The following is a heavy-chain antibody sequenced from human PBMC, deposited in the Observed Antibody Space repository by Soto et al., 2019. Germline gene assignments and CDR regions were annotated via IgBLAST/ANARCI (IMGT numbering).Heavy chain of an antibody. CDR2: IYYSGST. CDR3: ARDTAGLGYCSGGSCYSPYYFDY. D-gene: IGHD2-15*01. J-gene: IGHJ4*02. CDR1: GGSISSGGYY. Sequence: SETLSLTCTVSGGSISSGGYYWSWIRQHPGKGLEWIGYIYYSGSTYYNPSLKSRVTISVDTSKNQFSLKLSSVTAADAAVYYCARDTAGLGYCSGGSCYSPYYFDYWGQGTLVTVSS. V-gene: IGHV4-31*03.